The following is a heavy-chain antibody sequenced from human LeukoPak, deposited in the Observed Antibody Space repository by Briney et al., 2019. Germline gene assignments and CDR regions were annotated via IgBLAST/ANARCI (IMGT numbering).Heavy chain of an antibody. J-gene: IGHJ4*02. CDR2: IYYSGST. V-gene: IGHV4-31*03. D-gene: IGHD3-3*01. Sequence: SETLSLTCTVSGGSISSGGYYWSWIRQHPGKGLEWIGYIYYSGSTYYNPSLKSRVTISVDTSKNQFSLKLSSVTAADTAVYYCARNSPYDFWSGYYYFDYRGQGTLVTVSS. CDR3: ARNSPYDFWSGYYYFDY. CDR1: GGSISSGGYY.